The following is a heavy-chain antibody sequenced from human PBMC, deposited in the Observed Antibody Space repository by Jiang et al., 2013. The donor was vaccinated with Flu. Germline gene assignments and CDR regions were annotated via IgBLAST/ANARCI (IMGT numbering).Heavy chain of an antibody. V-gene: IGHV1-69*01. Sequence: GAEVKKPGSSVKVSCKASGGTFSSYAISWVRQAPGQGLEWMGGIIPIFGTANYAQKFQGRVTITADESTSTAYMELSSLRSEDTAVYYCASHRSSSWYWLSPYYYYYGMDVWGQGTTVTVSS. CDR3: ASHRSSSWYWLSPYYYYYGMDV. CDR2: IIPIFGTA. D-gene: IGHD6-13*01. CDR1: GGTFSSYA. J-gene: IGHJ6*02.